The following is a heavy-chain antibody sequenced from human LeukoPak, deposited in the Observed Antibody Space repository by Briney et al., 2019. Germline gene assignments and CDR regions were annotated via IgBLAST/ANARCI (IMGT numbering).Heavy chain of an antibody. CDR3: VVSNYYYYYMDV. J-gene: IGHJ6*03. CDR2: ISYDGSNK. Sequence: PGGSLRLSCAASGFTFSSYGMHWVRQAPGKGLEWVAVISYDGSNKYYADSVKGRSTISRDNSKNTLHLQMNSLRAEDTAVYYCVVSNYYYYYMDVWGKGTTVTVSS. D-gene: IGHD2/OR15-2a*01. V-gene: IGHV3-30*03. CDR1: GFTFSSYG.